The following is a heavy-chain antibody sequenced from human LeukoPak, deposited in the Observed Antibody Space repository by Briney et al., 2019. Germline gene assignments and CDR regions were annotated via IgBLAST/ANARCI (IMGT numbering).Heavy chain of an antibody. CDR1: GYTFTSYY. D-gene: IGHD1-26*01. CDR3: ASPLGWDREGGDY. Sequence: GASVKVSCKASGYTFTSYYMHWVRQAPGQGLEWMGIINPSGGSTSYAQKFQGRVTMTRDTSTSTVYMELGSLRSEDTAVYYCASPLGWDREGGDYWGQGTLVTVSS. J-gene: IGHJ4*02. V-gene: IGHV1-46*01. CDR2: INPSGGST.